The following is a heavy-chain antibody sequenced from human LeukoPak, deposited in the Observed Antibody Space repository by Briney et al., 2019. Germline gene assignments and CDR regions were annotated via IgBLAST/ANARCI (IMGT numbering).Heavy chain of an antibody. Sequence: PGGSLRLSCAASGFTFSSYAMSWVRQAPGKGLEWVSAISGSGGSTYYADSVKGRFTISRDNSKNTLYLQMSSLRAEDTAVYYCATEGDLTVTTAEYFQHWGQGTLVTVSS. D-gene: IGHD4-17*01. V-gene: IGHV3-23*01. CDR3: ATEGDLTVTTAEYFQH. CDR1: GFTFSSYA. J-gene: IGHJ1*01. CDR2: ISGSGGST.